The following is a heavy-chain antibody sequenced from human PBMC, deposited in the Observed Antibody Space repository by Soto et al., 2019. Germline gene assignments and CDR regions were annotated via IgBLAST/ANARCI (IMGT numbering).Heavy chain of an antibody. D-gene: IGHD3-16*01. CDR1: GFRFDDYN. J-gene: IGHJ6*02. CDR2: ITWNGGNT. V-gene: IGHV3-43*01. Sequence: GGSLRLSCAASGFRFDDYNMHWVRQAPGNGLEWVSLITWNGGNTYYADSVKGRFTISRDGTTKSVSLQMTSLKREDTGLYYCARETLSYGSALDVWGQGTTVTVSS. CDR3: ARETLSYGSALDV.